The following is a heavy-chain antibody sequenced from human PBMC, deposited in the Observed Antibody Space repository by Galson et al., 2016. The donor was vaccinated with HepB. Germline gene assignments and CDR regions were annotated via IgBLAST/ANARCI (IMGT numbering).Heavy chain of an antibody. J-gene: IGHJ5*02. CDR3: GRPTTHNWFDP. CDR2: IAHDDSYE. Sequence: SLRLSCATSGFTFSNNGVSWVRQAPGKGLEWVAFIAHDDSYEFYADSVKGRFTISRDNAKNSLYLQMNNLRDEDTAVYYCGRPTTHNWFDPWGQGTLVTVSS. CDR1: GFTFSNNG. V-gene: IGHV3-7*01. D-gene: IGHD5-12*01.